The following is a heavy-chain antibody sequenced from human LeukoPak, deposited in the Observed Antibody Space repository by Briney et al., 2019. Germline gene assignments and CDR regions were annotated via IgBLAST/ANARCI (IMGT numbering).Heavy chain of an antibody. D-gene: IGHD1-1*01. CDR2: IYSDGTT. J-gene: IGHJ4*02. CDR3: TKVATTPVWASDY. V-gene: IGHV3-53*01. CDR1: GITVSSNY. Sequence: PGGSLRLSCAASGITVSSNYMSWVRQAPGKRLEWVSIIYSDGTTLYADSVKGRFTISRDTSKNRLYLHMDSLRAEDTAIYYCTKVATTPVWASDYWGQGTLVTVSS.